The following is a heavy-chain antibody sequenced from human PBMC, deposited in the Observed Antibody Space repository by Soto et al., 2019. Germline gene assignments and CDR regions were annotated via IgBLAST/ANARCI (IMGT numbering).Heavy chain of an antibody. V-gene: IGHV5-51*01. CDR2: IYPGDSDT. CDR1: GHSFTSNW. Sequence: GESLKLSCKGSGHSFTSNWIGWVRQMPGKGLEWMGIIYPGDSDTRYSPSFQGQVTISADKSISTAYLQWSSLKASDTAMYYCARMVVNTALGYFDCWGQGTLVTVSS. J-gene: IGHJ4*02. D-gene: IGHD5-18*01. CDR3: ARMVVNTALGYFDC.